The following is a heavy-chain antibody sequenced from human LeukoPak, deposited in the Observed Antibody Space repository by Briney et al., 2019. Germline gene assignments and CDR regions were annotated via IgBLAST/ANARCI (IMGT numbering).Heavy chain of an antibody. CDR3: HLVRGGGYFDY. D-gene: IGHD3-10*01. CDR2: INHSGST. Sequence: PSETLSLTCGVYGGSFSNYYWSCIRQSPGKGLEWIGEINHSGSTNYNPSLKSRVTMSVDTSKNQFSLKLSSVTAADTAVYYCHLVRGGGYFDYWGLGTLVTVSS. J-gene: IGHJ4*02. CDR1: GGSFSNYY. V-gene: IGHV4-34*01.